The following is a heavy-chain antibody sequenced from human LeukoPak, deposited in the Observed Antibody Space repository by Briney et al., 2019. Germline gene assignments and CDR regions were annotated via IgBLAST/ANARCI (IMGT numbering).Heavy chain of an antibody. Sequence: GGSLRLSCVASGFTFSRCGMHGVRQAPGKGLEWVAVIYSDGRNEYYADSVKGRFTISRDNSKNTLYLQMSSLRAEDTAVYYCARAEPGLFDYWGLGNLVTVSS. J-gene: IGHJ4*02. CDR3: ARAEPGLFDY. V-gene: IGHV3-33*01. CDR1: GFTFSRCG. CDR2: IYSDGRNE.